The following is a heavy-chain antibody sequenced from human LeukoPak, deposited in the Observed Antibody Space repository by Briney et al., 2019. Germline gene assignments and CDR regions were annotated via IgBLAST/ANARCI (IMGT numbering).Heavy chain of an antibody. V-gene: IGHV1-46*01. CDR3: AMGVVVTAISPIID. CDR2: INPSGGST. Sequence: GASVKVSCKASGYTFTSYGISWVRQAPGQGLEWMGIINPSGGSTSYAQKFQGRVTMTRDMSTSTVYMELSSLRSEDTAVYYCAMGVVVTAISPIIDWGQGTLVTVSS. D-gene: IGHD2-21*02. J-gene: IGHJ4*02. CDR1: GYTFTSYG.